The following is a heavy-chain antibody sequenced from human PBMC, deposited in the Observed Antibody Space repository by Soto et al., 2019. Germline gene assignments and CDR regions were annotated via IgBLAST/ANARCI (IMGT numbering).Heavy chain of an antibody. CDR2: ISAYNGNT. Sequence: QVQLVQSGAEVKKPGASVKVSCKASGYTFTSYGISWVRQAPGQGLEWMGWISAYNGNTNYAQKLQGRVTMTTDTSTSTAYMELRSLRSDDTAVYYCARDRQMYYYDSGSYPPFDWGQGTLVTVSS. J-gene: IGHJ4*02. CDR3: ARDRQMYYYDSGSYPPFD. CDR1: GYTFTSYG. D-gene: IGHD3-10*01. V-gene: IGHV1-18*04.